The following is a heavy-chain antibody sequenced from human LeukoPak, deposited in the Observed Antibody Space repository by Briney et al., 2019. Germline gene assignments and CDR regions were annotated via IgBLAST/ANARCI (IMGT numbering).Heavy chain of an antibody. CDR1: GFIFSSYW. CDR3: ARRGGSYYADDY. D-gene: IGHD1-26*01. V-gene: IGHV3-7*01. CDR2: IKEDGREK. J-gene: IGHJ4*02. Sequence: GGSLRLSCETSGFIFSSYWMSWFRQAPGKGLEWAANIKEDGREKNYVDSVKGRFTISRDNTKNSLYLQMNRLRAEDTAIYYCARRGGSYYADDYWGQGNQVTVSS.